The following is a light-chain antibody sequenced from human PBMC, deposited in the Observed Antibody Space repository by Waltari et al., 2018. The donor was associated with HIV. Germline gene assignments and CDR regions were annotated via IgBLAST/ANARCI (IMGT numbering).Light chain of an antibody. CDR1: QSVSSY. CDR2: DAS. CDR3: QQRSNWPRYT. V-gene: IGKV3-11*01. Sequence: EIVLTQSPATLSLSPGERAPLSCRASQSVSSYLAWYQQKPGQAPRLLIYDASNRATGIPARFSGSGPGTDFTLTISSLEPEDFAVYYCQQRSNWPRYTFGQGTKLEIK. J-gene: IGKJ2*01.